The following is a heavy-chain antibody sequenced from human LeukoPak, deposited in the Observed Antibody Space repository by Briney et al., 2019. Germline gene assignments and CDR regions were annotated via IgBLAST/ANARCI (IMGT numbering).Heavy chain of an antibody. V-gene: IGHV7-4-1*02. CDR1: GYTFTSYA. Sequence: ASVKVSCKASGYTFTSYAMNWVRQAPGQGLEWMGWINTNTGNPTYAQGFTGRFVFSLDTSVSTAYLQNSSLKAEDTAVYYCARDRAVARSYYGMDVWGQGTTVTVSS. CDR3: ARDRAVARSYYGMDV. D-gene: IGHD6-19*01. CDR2: INTNTGNP. J-gene: IGHJ6*02.